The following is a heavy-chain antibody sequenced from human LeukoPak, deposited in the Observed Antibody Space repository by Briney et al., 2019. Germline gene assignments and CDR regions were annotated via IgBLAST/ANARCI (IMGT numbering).Heavy chain of an antibody. J-gene: IGHJ6*02. Sequence: ASVTVSCKASGYTFTIYDINWVRQAPGQGLEWMGWMNPNSGNTGYAQKFQGRGTITRNSAISKAYMELSSLRSEDTAVYYCAANTVTTSYGMGVWGQGTTVTVSS. CDR3: AANTVTTSYGMGV. CDR2: MNPNSGNT. V-gene: IGHV1-8*01. CDR1: GYTFTIYD. D-gene: IGHD4-11*01.